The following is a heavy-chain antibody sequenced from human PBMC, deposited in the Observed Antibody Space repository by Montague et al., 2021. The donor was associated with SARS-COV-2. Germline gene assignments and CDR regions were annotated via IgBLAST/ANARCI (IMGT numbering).Heavy chain of an antibody. V-gene: IGHV4-34*01. J-gene: IGHJ6*02. CDR1: GGSFSGYY. CDR2: INHSGST. D-gene: IGHD3-16*01. Sequence: SETLSLTCAVYGGSFSGYYWSWIRQPPGKGLEWIGEINHSGSTNYNPSLKSRVTISVDTSKDQFSLKLSSVTAADTAVYYCARGWGSRLYGMDVWGQGTTVTVSS. CDR3: ARGWGSRLYGMDV.